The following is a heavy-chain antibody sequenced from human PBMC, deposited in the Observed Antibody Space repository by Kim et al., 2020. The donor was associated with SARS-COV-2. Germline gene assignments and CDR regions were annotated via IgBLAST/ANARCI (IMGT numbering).Heavy chain of an antibody. J-gene: IGHJ4*02. V-gene: IGHV3-30*18. Sequence: GGSLRLSCAASGFTFSSYGMHWVRQAPGKGLEWVAVISYDGSNKYYADSVKGRFTISRDNSKNTLYLQMNSLRAEDTAVYYCAKDGGHTYGFDYWGQGTLVTVSS. CDR3: AKDGGHTYGFDY. CDR2: ISYDGSNK. CDR1: GFTFSSYG. D-gene: IGHD3-16*01.